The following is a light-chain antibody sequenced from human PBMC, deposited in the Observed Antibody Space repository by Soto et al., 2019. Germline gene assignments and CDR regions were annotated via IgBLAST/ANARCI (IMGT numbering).Light chain of an antibody. V-gene: IGKV1-27*01. Sequence: DIQMTQSPSSLSASVGDRVTITCRASQGISNYLAWYQQKPGKVPKLLIYAASTLQSGVPSRFSGSGSGTDLNITINSLKTEDVATYYCHKYHSAPFTFGPGTKVDIK. CDR3: HKYHSAPFT. J-gene: IGKJ3*01. CDR2: AAS. CDR1: QGISNY.